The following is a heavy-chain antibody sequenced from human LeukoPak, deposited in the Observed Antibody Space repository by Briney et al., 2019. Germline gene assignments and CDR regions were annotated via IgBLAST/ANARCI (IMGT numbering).Heavy chain of an antibody. CDR2: IFGSGVNT. V-gene: IGHV3-23*01. Sequence: GGSLRLSCAVSGFTFSNYAMSWVRQAPGKGLEWVSAIFGSGVNTYYADSVKGRFTISRDNSTNTLSLQMNSLRVEDTAVYYCAKSMAATGIDAFDLWGQGTMVTVSS. D-gene: IGHD1-1*01. J-gene: IGHJ3*01. CDR1: GFTFSNYA. CDR3: AKSMAATGIDAFDL.